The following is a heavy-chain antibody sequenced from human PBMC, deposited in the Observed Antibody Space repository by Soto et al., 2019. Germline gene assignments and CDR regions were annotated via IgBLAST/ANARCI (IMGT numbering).Heavy chain of an antibody. CDR1: GGSISSYY. CDR2: IYYSGST. J-gene: IGHJ6*02. Sequence: SETLSLTCTVSGGSISSYYWSWIRQPPGKGLEWIGYIYYSGSTNYNPSLKSRITISVDTSKNQFSLKLNSVTAADTAVFYCAGHLYSSSSDYYYGMDVWGQGTTVTVSS. V-gene: IGHV4-59*03. D-gene: IGHD6-6*01. CDR3: AGHLYSSSSDYYYGMDV.